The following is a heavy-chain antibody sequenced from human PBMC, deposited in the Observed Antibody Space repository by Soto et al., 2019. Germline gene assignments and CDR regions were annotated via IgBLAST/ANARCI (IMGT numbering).Heavy chain of an antibody. CDR3: ARADPDASVGF. Sequence: PSETLSLTCTVSGGSMSSHYWTCLRQPPGKGLEWIGYISYSGSSYYNPSLKSRVTISADTARHQFSLRLTSVIAADTAVYFCARADPDASVGFWGQGTVVTVSS. V-gene: IGHV4-59*11. D-gene: IGHD3-16*01. CDR2: ISYSGSS. J-gene: IGHJ4*02. CDR1: GGSMSSHY.